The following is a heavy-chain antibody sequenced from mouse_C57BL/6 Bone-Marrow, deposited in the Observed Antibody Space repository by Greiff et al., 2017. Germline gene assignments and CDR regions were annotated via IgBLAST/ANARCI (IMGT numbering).Heavy chain of an antibody. CDR3: DIKGSAIDYYDSSYPAGFAY. Sequence: QVQLQQPGAELVKPGASVKVSCKASGYTFTSYWMHWVKQRPGQGLEWIGRIHPSDSDTNYNQKFTGKATLTVDKSSSTAYMQLSSLTSEDAAVYYCDIKGSAIDYYDSSYPAGFAYGGQGTLVTVSA. V-gene: IGHV1-74*01. CDR2: IHPSDSDT. CDR1: GYTFTSYW. D-gene: IGHD1-1*01. J-gene: IGHJ3*01.